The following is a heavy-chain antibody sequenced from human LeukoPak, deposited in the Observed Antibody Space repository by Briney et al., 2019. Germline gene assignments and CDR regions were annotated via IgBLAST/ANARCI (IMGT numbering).Heavy chain of an antibody. V-gene: IGHV3-48*03. CDR1: GFTFSSYE. CDR2: ISSSGSTI. CDR3: ARAGYSSTWYSRYFDL. J-gene: IGHJ2*01. D-gene: IGHD6-13*01. Sequence: GGSLRLSCAASGFTFSSYEMHWVRQAPGKGLEWVSYISSSGSTIYYADSVKGRFTISRDNAKNSLYLQMNSLRAEDTAVYYCARAGYSSTWYSRYFDLWGRGTLVTVSS.